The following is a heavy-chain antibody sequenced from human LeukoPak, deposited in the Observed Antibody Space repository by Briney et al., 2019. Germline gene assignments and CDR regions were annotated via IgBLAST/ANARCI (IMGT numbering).Heavy chain of an antibody. CDR1: GYTSTGYY. CDR3: ARDRNGVYYYYYMDV. Sequence: ASVKVSCKASGYTSTGYYMHWVRQAPGQGLEWMGWINPNSGGTNYAQKFQGRVTMTRDTSISTAYMELSRLRSDDTAVYYCARDRNGVYYYYYMDVWGKGTTVTVSS. D-gene: IGHD2-8*01. J-gene: IGHJ6*03. CDR2: INPNSGGT. V-gene: IGHV1-2*02.